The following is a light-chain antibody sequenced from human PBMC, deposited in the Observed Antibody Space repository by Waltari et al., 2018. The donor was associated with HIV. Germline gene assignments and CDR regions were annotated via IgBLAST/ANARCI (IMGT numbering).Light chain of an antibody. V-gene: IGLV2-14*03. J-gene: IGLJ3*02. CDR3: SSYTSSSTRV. Sequence: QSALTQPASVSGSPGQSITISCTGTSSDVGGYTYVSWYQQHPSKAPRLMIYDVSNRPLGVSNRFSGSKSGNTASLTISGLQAEDEADYYCSSYTSSSTRVFGGGTKLTVL. CDR1: SSDVGGYTY. CDR2: DVS.